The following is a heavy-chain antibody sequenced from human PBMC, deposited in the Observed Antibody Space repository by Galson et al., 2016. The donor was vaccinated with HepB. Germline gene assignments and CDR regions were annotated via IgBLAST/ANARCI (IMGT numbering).Heavy chain of an antibody. V-gene: IGHV4-61*02. CDR3: ARDRGSGGPEDY. CDR2: IHPSGST. J-gene: IGHJ4*02. CDR1: GGSINTGTYY. D-gene: IGHD6-19*01. Sequence: TLSLTCTVSGGSINTGTYYWAWIRQPAGKGLEWIGRIHPSGSTDYNPSLMSRVTISLDTSKNLFSLDLTSVTAADTAVYYCARDRGSGGPEDYWGQGTLVSVSS.